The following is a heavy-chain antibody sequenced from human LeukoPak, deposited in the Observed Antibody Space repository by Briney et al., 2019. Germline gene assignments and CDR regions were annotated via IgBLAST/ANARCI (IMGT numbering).Heavy chain of an antibody. CDR2: IYTSGST. D-gene: IGHD1-1*01. CDR3: ARDGNWNYDY. CDR1: GGSISSGSYY. J-gene: IGHJ4*02. Sequence: PSQTLSLTCTVSGGSISSGSYYWSWIRQPAGKGLEWIGRIYTSGSTNYNPSLKSRVTISVDTSKNQFSLKLSSVTAADTCVCYCARDGNWNYDYWGQGTLVTVSS. V-gene: IGHV4-61*02.